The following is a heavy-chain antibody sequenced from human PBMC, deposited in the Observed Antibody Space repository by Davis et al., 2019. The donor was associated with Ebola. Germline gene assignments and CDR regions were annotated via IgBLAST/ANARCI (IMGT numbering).Heavy chain of an antibody. Sequence: GESLKISCAASGFTVSSNYMSWVRQAPGKGLEWVSAISGSGGSTYYADSVKGRFTISRDNSKNTLYLQMNSLRAEDTAVYYCAKNSRRYSGSTEAYDYWGQGTLVTVSS. V-gene: IGHV3-23*01. CDR3: AKNSRRYSGSTEAYDY. J-gene: IGHJ4*02. CDR2: ISGSGGST. CDR1: GFTVSSNY. D-gene: IGHD1-26*01.